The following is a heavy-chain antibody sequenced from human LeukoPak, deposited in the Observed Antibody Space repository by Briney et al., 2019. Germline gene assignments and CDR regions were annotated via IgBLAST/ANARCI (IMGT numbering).Heavy chain of an antibody. J-gene: IGHJ4*02. V-gene: IGHV3-11*05. CDR1: GLTFSDYY. CDR2: ISSSSSYI. CDR3: ARERLGELSYYDY. Sequence: GGSLRLSCAASGLTFSDYYMSWIRQAPGKGLEWVSYISSSSSYINYADSVKGRFTISRDNAKNSLYLQMNSLRADDTAVYYCARERLGELSYYDYWGQGTLVTVSS. D-gene: IGHD3-16*02.